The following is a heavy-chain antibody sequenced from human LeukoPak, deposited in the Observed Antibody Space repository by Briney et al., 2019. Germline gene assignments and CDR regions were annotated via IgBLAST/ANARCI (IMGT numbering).Heavy chain of an antibody. D-gene: IGHD3-10*01. Sequence: SETLSLTCTVSGGSISSYYWSWIRQPAGKGLEWIGRIYTSGSTNYNPSLKSRVTISVDKSKNQFSLKLSSVTAADTAVYYCLGVSEGQYYYYMDVWGKGTTVTVSS. V-gene: IGHV4-4*07. CDR2: IYTSGST. J-gene: IGHJ6*03. CDR1: GGSISSYY. CDR3: LGVSEGQYYYYMDV.